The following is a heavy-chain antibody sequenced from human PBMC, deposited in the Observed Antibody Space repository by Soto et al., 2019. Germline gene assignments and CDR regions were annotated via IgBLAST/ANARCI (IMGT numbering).Heavy chain of an antibody. J-gene: IGHJ4*02. V-gene: IGHV1-69*02. CDR3: AEAPTASAPFLF. CDR1: GGTFSNST. CDR2: IIPVLNIT. D-gene: IGHD2-21*01. Sequence: QVQLVQSGTEMKRPGSSVKVSCETSGGTFSNSTFNWVRQAPGQGLEWMGWIIPVLNITNYAQKFQGRINIAADTATSTAYLELSSLRSEDTAIYFCAEAPTASAPFLFGGQGTLVTVSS.